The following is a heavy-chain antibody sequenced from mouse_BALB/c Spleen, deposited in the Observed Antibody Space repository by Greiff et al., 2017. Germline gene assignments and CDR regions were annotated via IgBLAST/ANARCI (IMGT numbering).Heavy chain of an antibody. J-gene: IGHJ4*01. CDR3: ARAGLGTRYYYAMDY. CDR1: GFTFSSFG. D-gene: IGHD4-1*01. CDR2: ISSGSSTI. Sequence: EVKLMESGGGLVQPGGSRKFSCAASGFTFSSFGMHWVRQAPEKGLEWVAYISSGSSTIYYADTLKGRFTITRDNPKNTLFLQMTSLRSEDTAMYDCARAGLGTRYYYAMDYWGQGTSVTVSA. V-gene: IGHV5-17*02.